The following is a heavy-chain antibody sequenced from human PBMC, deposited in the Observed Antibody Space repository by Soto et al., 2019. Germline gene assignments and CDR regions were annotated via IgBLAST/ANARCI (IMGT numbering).Heavy chain of an antibody. CDR1: GFTFSSYG. CDR3: AKDSGFGELGPAIDY. Sequence: GGSLRLSCAASGFTFSSYGMHWVRQAPGKGLEWVAVISYDGSNKYYADSVKGRFTISRDNSKNSLYLQMNSLTAEDTAVYYCAKDSGFGELGPAIDYWGQGTLVTVSS. CDR2: ISYDGSNK. J-gene: IGHJ4*02. V-gene: IGHV3-30*18. D-gene: IGHD3-10*01.